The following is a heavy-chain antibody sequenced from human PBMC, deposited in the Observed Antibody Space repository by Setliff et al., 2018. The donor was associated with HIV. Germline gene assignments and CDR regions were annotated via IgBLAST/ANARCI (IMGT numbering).Heavy chain of an antibody. D-gene: IGHD3-9*01. CDR1: GFTFSSYA. Sequence: GGSLRLSCAASGFTFSSYAMSWVRQAPGKGLEWVSAISYDGNEKYYVDSVKGRFTISRDNSRNTLFLQMNSLTTEDTAVYYCSKSQDILSWNWFDSWGQGTQVTVSS. CDR2: ISYDGNEK. V-gene: IGHV3-30*18. J-gene: IGHJ5*01. CDR3: SKSQDILSWNWFDS.